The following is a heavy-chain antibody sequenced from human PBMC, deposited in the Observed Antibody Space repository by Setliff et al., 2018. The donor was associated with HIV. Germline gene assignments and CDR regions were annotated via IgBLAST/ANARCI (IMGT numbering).Heavy chain of an antibody. V-gene: IGHV7-4-1*02. CDR1: GYTFTSYG. CDR3: ARDGYYYDSSGHLAYYFDY. CDR2: INTYTGDP. Sequence: ASVKVSCKASGYTFTSYGMNWVRQAPGQGLEWMGWINTYTGDPTYARDFTGRFVFSLDTSVSTAYLQISSLKAEDIAVYYCARDGYYYDSSGHLAYYFDYWGQGTLVTVSS. J-gene: IGHJ4*02. D-gene: IGHD3-22*01.